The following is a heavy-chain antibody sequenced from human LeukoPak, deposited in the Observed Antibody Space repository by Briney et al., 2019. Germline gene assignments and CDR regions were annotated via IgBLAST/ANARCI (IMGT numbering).Heavy chain of an antibody. CDR1: GYTFTSYD. V-gene: IGHV1-8*03. D-gene: IGHD6-13*01. CDR2: MNPNSGNT. CDR3: AKDHSSSWYRSAFDI. J-gene: IGHJ3*02. Sequence: ASVKVSCKASGYTFTSYDINWVRQATGQGLEWMGWMNPNSGNTGYAQKFQGRVTITRNTSISTAYMELSSLRSEDTAVYYCAKDHSSSWYRSAFDIWGQGTMVTVSS.